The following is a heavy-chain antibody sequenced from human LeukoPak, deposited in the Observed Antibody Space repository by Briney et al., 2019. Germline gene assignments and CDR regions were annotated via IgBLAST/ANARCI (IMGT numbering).Heavy chain of an antibody. V-gene: IGHV1-8*01. J-gene: IGHJ4*02. CDR2: MNPNSGNT. CDR1: GYTLTSYD. Sequence: ASVKVSCTPSGYTLTSYDINWVRQATGQRHEWMGWMNPNSGNTGYAQKFQGRVTMTRNTSISTAYMELSSLRSEDTAVYYCATFEYSSAWGYWGQGTLVTVSS. CDR3: ATFEYSSAWGY. D-gene: IGHD6-6*01.